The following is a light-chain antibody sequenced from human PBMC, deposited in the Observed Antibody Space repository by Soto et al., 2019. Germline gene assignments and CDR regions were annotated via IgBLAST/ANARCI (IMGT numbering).Light chain of an antibody. Sequence: DIQMTQSPSTLSASVGYRFTITCRASQSISNWLAWYQQKPGKAPKILIYDASSLESGVPSRFSGSGSGTEFTLTISSLQPDDFATYHCQHCDTYWPFGQGTKVDIK. J-gene: IGKJ1*01. CDR1: QSISNW. CDR2: DAS. V-gene: IGKV1-5*01. CDR3: QHCDTYWP.